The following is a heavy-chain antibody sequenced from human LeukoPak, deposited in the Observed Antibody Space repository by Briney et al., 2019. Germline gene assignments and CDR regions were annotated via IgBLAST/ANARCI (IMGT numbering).Heavy chain of an antibody. Sequence: SETLSLTCTVSGGPISIGGYYWSWIRQHPGKGLEWIGYIYYSGITYYNPSLKSRVTISVDTSKNQFSLYLSSVTAADTAVYYCARVTSGEFADYWGQGTLVTVSS. D-gene: IGHD3-10*01. CDR3: ARVTSGEFADY. J-gene: IGHJ4*02. CDR1: GGPISIGGYY. V-gene: IGHV4-31*03. CDR2: IYYSGIT.